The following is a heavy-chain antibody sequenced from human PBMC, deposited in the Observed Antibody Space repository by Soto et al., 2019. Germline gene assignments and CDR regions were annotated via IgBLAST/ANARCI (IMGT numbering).Heavy chain of an antibody. CDR3: ARVYDSSGYEY. Sequence: QVSLKESGPVLVKPTETLTLTCTVSGFSLSNPRMGVSWIRQPPGKALEWLAHIFSNDDKSYSTSLKSRVTISKGTSKSQVVLTMTNMDPVDTATYYCARVYDSSGYEYWGQGTLVTVSS. V-gene: IGHV2-26*01. D-gene: IGHD3-22*01. CDR1: GFSLSNPRMG. J-gene: IGHJ4*02. CDR2: IFSNDDK.